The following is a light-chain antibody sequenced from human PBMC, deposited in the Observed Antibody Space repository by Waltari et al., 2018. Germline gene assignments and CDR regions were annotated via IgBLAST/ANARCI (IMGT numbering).Light chain of an antibody. CDR2: GAS. V-gene: IGKV3-20*01. CDR1: QSVSSIS. J-gene: IGKJ4*01. CDR3: QQYDGIVLT. Sequence: EIVLTQSPGTLSLSPGERATLSCRASQSVSSISLTWYQQKPGQAPRLLIYGASTRATGIPDRFSGSGSGTDFTLTISRLEPEDFAVYYCQQYDGIVLTFGGGTKVEI.